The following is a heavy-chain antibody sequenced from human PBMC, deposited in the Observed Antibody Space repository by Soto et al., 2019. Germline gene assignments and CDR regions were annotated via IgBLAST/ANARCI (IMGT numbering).Heavy chain of an antibody. V-gene: IGHV3-48*02. CDR1: GFTFSTYS. Sequence: GWSLRLSCAASGFTFSTYSMNLVRQAPGKGLEWISYISYTSTTIYYADYVKGRFTISRDNAKNSLYLQMNRLRDEDTSVYYCARDNGIEGSFDPWGQGTLVTVSS. CDR3: ARDNGIEGSFDP. J-gene: IGHJ5*02. CDR2: ISYTSTTI.